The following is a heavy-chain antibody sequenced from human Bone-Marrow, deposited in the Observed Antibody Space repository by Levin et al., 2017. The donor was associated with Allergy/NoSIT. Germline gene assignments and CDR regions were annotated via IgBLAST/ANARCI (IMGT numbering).Heavy chain of an antibody. V-gene: IGHV3-53*01. Sequence: GGSLRLSCAASDFIVRNNFMTWVRQAPGKGLEWVSVIYAGGSTGYADSVKGRFTISRDYSKNTLYLQMNSLRVEDTAMYYCAVNSGITGWYYFDYWGQGALVTVSS. J-gene: IGHJ4*02. CDR1: DFIVRNNF. CDR2: IYAGGST. D-gene: IGHD1-20*01. CDR3: AVNSGITGWYYFDY.